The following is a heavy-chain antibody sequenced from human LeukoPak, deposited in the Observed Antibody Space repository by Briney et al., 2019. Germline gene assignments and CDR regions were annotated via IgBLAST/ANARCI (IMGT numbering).Heavy chain of an antibody. Sequence: GRSLRLSCAASGFTFSSYGMHWARQAPGKGLEWVAVISYDGSNKYYADSVKGRFTISRDNSKNTLYLQMNSLRAEDTAVYYCAKVRDSSGGVDYWGQGTLVTVSS. J-gene: IGHJ4*02. CDR3: AKVRDSSGGVDY. CDR1: GFTFSSYG. D-gene: IGHD6-19*01. V-gene: IGHV3-30*18. CDR2: ISYDGSNK.